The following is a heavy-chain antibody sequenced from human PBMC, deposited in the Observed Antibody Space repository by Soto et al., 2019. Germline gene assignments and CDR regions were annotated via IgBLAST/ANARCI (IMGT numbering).Heavy chain of an antibody. CDR3: ASLSLTTGDAFDI. Sequence: ASVKVSCKASGYTFTSYYMHWVRQAPGQGLEWMGIINPSGGSTSYAQKFQGRVTMTRDTSTSTVYMELSSLRSEDTAVYYCASLSLTTGDAFDIWGQGTMVTVSS. CDR1: GYTFTSYY. CDR2: INPSGGST. V-gene: IGHV1-46*01. J-gene: IGHJ3*02. D-gene: IGHD3-22*01.